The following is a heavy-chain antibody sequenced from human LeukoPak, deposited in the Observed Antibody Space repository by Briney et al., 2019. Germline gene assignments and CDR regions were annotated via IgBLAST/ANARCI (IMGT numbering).Heavy chain of an antibody. Sequence: GGSLRLSCAASGFTLSRYLMSWVRQAPGKGLEWVSAISGSGGSTYYADSVKGRFTISRDNSKNTLYLQMNSLRAEDTAVYYCAKVTIEDSSGWYTHTYFDYWGQGTLVTVSS. CDR2: ISGSGGST. D-gene: IGHD6-19*01. V-gene: IGHV3-23*01. CDR3: AKVTIEDSSGWYTHTYFDY. J-gene: IGHJ4*02. CDR1: GFTLSRYL.